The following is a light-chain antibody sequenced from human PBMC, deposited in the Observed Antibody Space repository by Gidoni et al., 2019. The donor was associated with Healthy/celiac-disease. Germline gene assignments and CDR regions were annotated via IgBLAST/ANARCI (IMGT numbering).Light chain of an antibody. V-gene: IGLV3-25*03. CDR2: KDS. CDR3: QSADSSGTYPVV. J-gene: IGLJ2*01. Sequence: SYELTHPPSVSVSPGQTARITCSGDALPKQYAYWYQQKPGQAPVLVIYKDSERHSGIPERFSGPSSGTTVTLTISGVQAEDEADYYCQSADSSGTYPVVFGGGTKLTVL. CDR1: ALPKQY.